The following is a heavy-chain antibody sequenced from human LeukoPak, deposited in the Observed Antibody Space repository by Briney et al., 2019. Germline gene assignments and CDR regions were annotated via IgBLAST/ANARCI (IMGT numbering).Heavy chain of an antibody. CDR3: ARRVTIIVVVFDS. CDR1: GGSVSGYY. CDR2: IDHSGST. Sequence: PSETLSLTCAVAGGSVSGYYWSWIRQSPGKGLEWIGEIDHSGSTNYNPSLESRVSITVDTSKNQFSLNLTSVTAADTAVYYCARRVTIIVVVFDSWGQGTLATVSS. J-gene: IGHJ4*02. V-gene: IGHV4-34*01. D-gene: IGHD3-22*01.